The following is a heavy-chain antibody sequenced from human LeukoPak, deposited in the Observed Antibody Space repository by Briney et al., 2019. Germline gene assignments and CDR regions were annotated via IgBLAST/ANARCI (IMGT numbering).Heavy chain of an antibody. CDR3: VRVARSCYFDY. D-gene: IGHD3-10*01. CDR1: GFTLSDHH. CDR2: SRNEANSYST. J-gene: IGHJ4*02. Sequence: PGVSLRLSCAASGFTLSDHHMDWVRQAPGKGLEWVGRSRNEANSYSTEYAASVKGRFSISRDESKNSLYLQMNSLKTEDTAVYYCVRVARSCYFDYWGQGTLVTVSS. V-gene: IGHV3-72*01.